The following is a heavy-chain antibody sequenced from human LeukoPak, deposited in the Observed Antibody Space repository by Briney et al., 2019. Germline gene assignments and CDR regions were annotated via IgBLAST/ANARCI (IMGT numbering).Heavy chain of an antibody. V-gene: IGHV4-34*01. D-gene: IGHD3-10*01. J-gene: IGHJ5*02. CDR1: GGSFSDYY. CDR2: INHSGST. CDR3: ARPTSSGYGSGSYYNVHWFDP. Sequence: SETVSLTCAVYGGSFSDYYWSWIRQPPGKGLEWIGEINHSGSTNYNPSLKSRVTISVDTSKSQFSLRLSSVTAADTAVYYCARPTSSGYGSGSYYNVHWFDPWGQGTLVTVSS.